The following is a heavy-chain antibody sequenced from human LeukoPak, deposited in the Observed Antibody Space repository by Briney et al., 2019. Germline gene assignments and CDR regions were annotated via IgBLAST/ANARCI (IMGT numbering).Heavy chain of an antibody. J-gene: IGHJ4*02. V-gene: IGHV3-21*01. CDR1: GFTFSGYS. Sequence: GGSLRLSCAASGFTFSGYSMNWVRQAPGKGLEWVSSISSSSSYIYYADSVKGRFTISRDNAKNSLYLQMNSLRAENTAVYYCARGSSSWSQGFDYWGQGTLVTVSS. D-gene: IGHD6-13*01. CDR3: ARGSSSWSQGFDY. CDR2: ISSSSSYI.